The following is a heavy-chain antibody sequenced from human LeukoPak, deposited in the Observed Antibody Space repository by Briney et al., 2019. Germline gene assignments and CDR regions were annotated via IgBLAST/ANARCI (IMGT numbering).Heavy chain of an antibody. J-gene: IGHJ5*01. Sequence: SETLSLTCTVSGGSISSSSYYWGWIRQPPGKGLEWIGSIYYSGSTYYKPSLKSRVTISVDTSKNQFALKLSSVTAADTALYYCAKGDLRSWFDYWGQGTLVTVSS. V-gene: IGHV4-39*06. CDR1: GGSISSSSYY. CDR2: IYYSGST. CDR3: AKGDLRSWFDY.